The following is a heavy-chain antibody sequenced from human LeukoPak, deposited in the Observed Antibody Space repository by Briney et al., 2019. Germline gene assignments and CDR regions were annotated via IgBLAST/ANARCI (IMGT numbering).Heavy chain of an antibody. D-gene: IGHD1-26*01. CDR1: GYTFTSHY. V-gene: IGHV1-46*01. CDR3: ARRRVGATVFDY. J-gene: IGHJ4*02. Sequence: ASVKVSCKASGYTFTSHYMHWVRQAPGQGLEWMGTINPSGGGTSYAQKFQGRITMTRDTSTSTVSMVLSSLTSEDTAVYYCARRRVGATVFDYWSQGTLVTVSS. CDR2: INPSGGGT.